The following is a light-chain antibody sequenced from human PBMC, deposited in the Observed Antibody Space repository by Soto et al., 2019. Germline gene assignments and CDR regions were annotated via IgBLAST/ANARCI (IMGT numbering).Light chain of an antibody. CDR2: GAS. CDR3: QQYPGYT. Sequence: DIVLTQSPGTLSLPPGERATISCRASQSVSSSYLAWYQQKPDQATRLLIYGASSRATGIPGMFSGSGSGTDFTLTISRLEHEDVAVYYCQQYPGYTFGQGTKLEIK. CDR1: QSVSSSY. J-gene: IGKJ2*01. V-gene: IGKV3-20*01.